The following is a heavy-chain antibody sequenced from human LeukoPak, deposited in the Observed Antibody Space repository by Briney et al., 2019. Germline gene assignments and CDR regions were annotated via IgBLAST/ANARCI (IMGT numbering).Heavy chain of an antibody. D-gene: IGHD6-6*01. J-gene: IGHJ6*03. CDR2: FDPEDGET. CDR3: ARDRRIAARWDPYYYYMDV. V-gene: IGHV1-24*01. Sequence: GASVKVSCKVSGYTLTELSMHWVRQAPGKGLEWMGGFDPEDGETIYAQKFQGRVTMTEDTSTDTAYMELSSLRSEDTAVYYCARDRRIAARWDPYYYYMDVWGKGTTVTVSS. CDR1: GYTLTELS.